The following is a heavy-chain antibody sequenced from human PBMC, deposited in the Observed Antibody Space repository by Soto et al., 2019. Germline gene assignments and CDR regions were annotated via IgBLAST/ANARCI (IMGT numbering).Heavy chain of an antibody. CDR2: IIPMLGIA. J-gene: IGHJ6*02. Sequence: QVQLVQSGAEVKKPGSSVKVSCQASGGSFSDYAISWVRQAPGQGLEWMGGIIPMLGIADNAQKIQGRIIITADEYTSTVYMEPSSLRSEDTAVYYCARDGDYYDSSGFQRDYHYYGMDVWGQGTTVTVAS. CDR3: ARDGDYYDSSGFQRDYHYYGMDV. D-gene: IGHD3-22*01. CDR1: GGSFSDYA. V-gene: IGHV1-69*01.